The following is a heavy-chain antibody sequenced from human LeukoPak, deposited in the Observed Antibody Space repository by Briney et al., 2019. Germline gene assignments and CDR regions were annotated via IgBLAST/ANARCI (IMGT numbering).Heavy chain of an antibody. V-gene: IGHV4-59*01. CDR2: IYYSGST. Sequence: SETLSLTCTVSGGSISSYYWSWIRQPPGKGLEWIGYIYYSGSTNYNPSLKSRVTIPVDTSKNQFSLKLSSVTAADTAVYYCARESVAGAFDYWGQGTLVTVSS. J-gene: IGHJ4*02. CDR3: ARESVAGAFDY. D-gene: IGHD6-19*01. CDR1: GGSISSYY.